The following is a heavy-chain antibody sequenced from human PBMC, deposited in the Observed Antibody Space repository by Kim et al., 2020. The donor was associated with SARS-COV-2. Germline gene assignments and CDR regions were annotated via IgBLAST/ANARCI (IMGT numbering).Heavy chain of an antibody. CDR2: INTNTGNP. Sequence: ASVKVSCKTSGYTFTTYAMSWVRQAPGQGLEWMGWINTNTGNPTYAQGFTGRFVFSLDTSVSTTYLQISSLKAEDTAIYYCARGGSGWSNNWFDPWGQGTLVTVSS. CDR1: GYTFTTYA. V-gene: IGHV7-4-1*02. CDR3: ARGGSGWSNNWFDP. D-gene: IGHD6-19*01. J-gene: IGHJ5*02.